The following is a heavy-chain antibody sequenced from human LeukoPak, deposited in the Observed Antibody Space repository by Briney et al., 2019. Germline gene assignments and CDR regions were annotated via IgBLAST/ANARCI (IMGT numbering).Heavy chain of an antibody. V-gene: IGHV3-23*01. CDR3: AKAREPYYDNSAIDH. CDR1: GFTFSSYA. CDR2: INGRGDST. J-gene: IGHJ4*02. D-gene: IGHD3-22*01. Sequence: QPGGSLRLSCAASGFTFSSYAMSWVRQAPGQGLEWVSCINGRGDSTYYADSVKGRFTISRDKSTSTLYMQMNSLRAEDTAIYYCAKAREPYYDNSAIDHWGQGILVTVSS.